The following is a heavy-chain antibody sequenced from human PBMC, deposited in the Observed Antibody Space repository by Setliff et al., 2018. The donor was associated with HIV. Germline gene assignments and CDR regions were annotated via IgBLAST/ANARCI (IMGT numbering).Heavy chain of an antibody. D-gene: IGHD2-15*01. CDR2: ISPSSTII. V-gene: IGHV3-48*01. J-gene: IGHJ4*02. Sequence: QPGGSLRLSCGASGFSFSSYSMNWVRQAPGKGLEWVSYISPSSTIIYYPDSVKGRFTSSRDNARNSLYLEMNSLRADDTAVYYCARDFCGSSCSSGYGYFDHWGQGTLVTVSS. CDR3: ARDFCGSSCSSGYGYFDH. CDR1: GFSFSSYS.